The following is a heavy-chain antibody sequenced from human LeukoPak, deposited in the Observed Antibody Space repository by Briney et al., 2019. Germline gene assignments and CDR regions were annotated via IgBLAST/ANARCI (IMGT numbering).Heavy chain of an antibody. D-gene: IGHD6-6*01. Sequence: ASVKVSCKASGYTFSTCDINWVRQATGQGLEWIGWMNPNSGNTGFAHKFQGRVTMTRDTSINTAYMELSSLRSEDTAVYYCTRVLASISHWGQGTLVTVSS. J-gene: IGHJ4*02. CDR1: GYTFSTCD. V-gene: IGHV1-8*01. CDR3: TRVLASISH. CDR2: MNPNSGNT.